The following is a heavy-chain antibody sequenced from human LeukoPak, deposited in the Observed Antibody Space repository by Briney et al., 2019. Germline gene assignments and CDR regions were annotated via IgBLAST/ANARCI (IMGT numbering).Heavy chain of an antibody. D-gene: IGHD2-15*01. Sequence: GGSLRLSCAASGFTFSSYAMHWVRQALGKGLEWVAVISYDGSNKYYADSVKGRFTIFRDNSKNTLYLQMNSLRAEDTAVYYCARGVGVVVVVAAALYNWFDPWGQGTLVTVSS. CDR1: GFTFSSYA. V-gene: IGHV3-30*04. CDR2: ISYDGSNK. J-gene: IGHJ5*02. CDR3: ARGVGVVVVVAAALYNWFDP.